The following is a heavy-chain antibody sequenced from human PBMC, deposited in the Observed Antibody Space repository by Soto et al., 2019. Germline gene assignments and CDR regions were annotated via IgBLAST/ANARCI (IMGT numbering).Heavy chain of an antibody. Sequence: LSLTCTVSGGSISSSSYYWGWIRQPPGKGLEWIGSIYYSGSTYYNPSLKSRVTISVDTSKNQFSLKLSSVTAADTAVYYCARHFLEYSSSSGPPDYWGQGTLVTVSS. D-gene: IGHD6-6*01. CDR1: GGSISSSSYY. CDR2: IYYSGST. V-gene: IGHV4-39*01. CDR3: ARHFLEYSSSSGPPDY. J-gene: IGHJ4*02.